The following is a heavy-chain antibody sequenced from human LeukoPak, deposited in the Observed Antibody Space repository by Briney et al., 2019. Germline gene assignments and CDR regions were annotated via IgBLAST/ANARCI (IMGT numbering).Heavy chain of an antibody. V-gene: IGHV1-46*01. CDR3: ARDGVAGTYYFDY. Sequence: ASVKVSCKASGYTFTSHYIHWVRHAPGQGLEWMGIISPSGGSTSYPQKFQGRVTMTRDTSTSTVYMELSSLRSEDTAVYFCARDGVAGTYYFDYWGQEPWSPSLQ. J-gene: IGHJ4*01. CDR2: ISPSGGST. CDR1: GYTFTSHY. D-gene: IGHD6-19*01.